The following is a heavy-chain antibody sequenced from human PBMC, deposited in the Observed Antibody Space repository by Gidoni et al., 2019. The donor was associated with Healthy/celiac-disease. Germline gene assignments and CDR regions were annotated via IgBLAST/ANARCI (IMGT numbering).Heavy chain of an antibody. Sequence: EVQLLESGGGLVQPGGSLRLSCAASGFTFSSYAMSWVRQAPGKGLEWVSAMRGSGVSTYYADSVKGRFIISRDNSKNTLYLQMNSLRAEDTAVYYCARGGAGGYFDYWGQGTLVTVSS. CDR1: GFTFSSYA. CDR2: MRGSGVST. J-gene: IGHJ4*02. V-gene: IGHV3-23*01. CDR3: ARGGAGGYFDY. D-gene: IGHD1-26*01.